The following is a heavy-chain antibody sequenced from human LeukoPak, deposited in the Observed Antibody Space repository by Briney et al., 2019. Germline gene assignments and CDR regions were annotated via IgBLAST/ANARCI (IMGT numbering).Heavy chain of an antibody. V-gene: IGHV1-69*04. D-gene: IGHD3-22*01. CDR1: GGTFSSYA. Sequence: SVKVSCKASGGTFSSYAISWVRQAPGQGLEWMGRIIPILGIANYAQKFQGRVTITADKSTSTAYMELSSLRSEDTAVYYCARVVSSHYYDSSGYCDYWGQGTLATVSS. CDR3: ARVVSSHYYDSSGYCDY. CDR2: IIPILGIA. J-gene: IGHJ4*02.